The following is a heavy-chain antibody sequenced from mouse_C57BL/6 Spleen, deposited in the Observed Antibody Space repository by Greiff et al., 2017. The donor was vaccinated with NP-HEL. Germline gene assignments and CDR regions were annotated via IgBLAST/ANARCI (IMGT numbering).Heavy chain of an antibody. CDR3: ARLGTTVVATYYDMDY. CDR2: ISSGGSYT. CDR1: GFTFSSYG. Sequence: EVKLMESGGDLVKPGGSLKLSCAASGFTFSSYGMSWVRQTPDKRLEWVATISSGGSYTYYPDSVKGRVTISRDNAKNTLYLQMSSLKSEDTAMYYCARLGTTVVATYYDMDYQGHGASVTASS. D-gene: IGHD1-1*01. J-gene: IGHJ4*01. V-gene: IGHV5-6*01.